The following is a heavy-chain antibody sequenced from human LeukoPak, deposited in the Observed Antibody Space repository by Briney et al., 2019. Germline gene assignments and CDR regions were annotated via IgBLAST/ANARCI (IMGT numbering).Heavy chain of an antibody. J-gene: IGHJ4*02. CDR1: GFTFSSYS. Sequence: PGGSLRLSCAASGFTFSSYSMNWVRQAPGKGLEWVSYISSSGSNIYYADSVKGRFTISRDNAKNSLFLQMNSLRAEDTAVYYCARLYSSSSGRALDYWGQGNLVTVSS. CDR3: ARLYSSSSGRALDY. D-gene: IGHD6-6*01. CDR2: ISSSGSNI. V-gene: IGHV3-48*04.